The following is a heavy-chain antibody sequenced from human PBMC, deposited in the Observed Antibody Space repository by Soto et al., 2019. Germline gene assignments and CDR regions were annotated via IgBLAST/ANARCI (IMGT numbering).Heavy chain of an antibody. CDR2: IYYSGST. CDR1: GGSISSYY. V-gene: IGHV4-59*01. D-gene: IGHD4-17*01. J-gene: IGHJ1*01. CDR3: ARGADYGDYESNAEYFQH. Sequence: PSETLSLTCTVSGGSISSYYWSWIRQPPGKGLEWIGYIYYSGSTNYNPSLKSRVTISVDTSKNQFSLKLSSVTAADTAVYYCARGADYGDYESNAEYFQHWGQGTLVTVSS.